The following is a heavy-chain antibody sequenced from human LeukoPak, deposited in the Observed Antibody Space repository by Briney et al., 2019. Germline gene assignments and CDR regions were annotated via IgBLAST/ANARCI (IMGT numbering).Heavy chain of an antibody. CDR3: ARGHSSGYYTDY. Sequence: GSLRLSCEASGFTFSSHWMHWVRQAPGKGLVWVSRIYDDGSRINYADSVKGRLTISRDNAKNTLYLDLHSLRAEGTAVYYCARGHSSGYYTDYWGQGNLVTVSS. D-gene: IGHD6-19*01. CDR1: GFTFSSHW. V-gene: IGHV3-74*01. J-gene: IGHJ4*02. CDR2: IYDDGSRI.